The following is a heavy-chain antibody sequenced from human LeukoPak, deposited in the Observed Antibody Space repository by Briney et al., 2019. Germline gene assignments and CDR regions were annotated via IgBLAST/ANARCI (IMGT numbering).Heavy chain of an antibody. CDR1: GFTFSDYY. J-gene: IGHJ4*02. Sequence: GGSLRLSCAASGFTFSDYYMSWIRQAPGKGLEWISYISYSGSTTVYHAGSVKGRFTISRDNAKNSLYLQMNSLRAEDTAMYYCARVRMWSGEFLWGQGTLVTVSS. D-gene: IGHD3-10*01. CDR2: ISYSGSTTV. V-gene: IGHV3-11*01. CDR3: ARVRMWSGEFL.